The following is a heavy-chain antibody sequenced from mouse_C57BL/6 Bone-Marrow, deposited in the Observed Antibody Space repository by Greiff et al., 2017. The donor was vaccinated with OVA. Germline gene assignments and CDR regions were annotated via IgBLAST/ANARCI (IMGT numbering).Heavy chain of an antibody. D-gene: IGHD2-10*01. J-gene: IGHJ4*01. CDR2: IWSGGST. Sequence: VKVEESGPGLVQPSQSLSITCTASGFSLTSYGVHWVRQSPGKGLEWLGVIWSGGSTDYNAAFISRLSISKDNSKSQVFFKMNSLQADDTAIYYCARGAYYCNCEINSYAMDYWGQGTSVTVSS. V-gene: IGHV2-2*01. CDR1: GFSLTSYG. CDR3: ARGAYYCNCEINSYAMDY.